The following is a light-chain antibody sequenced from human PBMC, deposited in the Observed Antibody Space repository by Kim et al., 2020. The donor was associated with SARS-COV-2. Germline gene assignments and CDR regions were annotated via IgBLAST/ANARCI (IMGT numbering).Light chain of an antibody. V-gene: IGLV2-11*01. CDR1: SREVVGYNY. J-gene: IGLJ1*01. Sequence: GQARTVSGTGPSREVVGYNYLSGNQQHPGKPPKLMIYDVSKRPSGVPDRFSGSKSGNTASLTISGLQAEDEADYYCCSYAGSYFYVFGTGTKVTVL. CDR3: CSYAGSYFYV. CDR2: DVS.